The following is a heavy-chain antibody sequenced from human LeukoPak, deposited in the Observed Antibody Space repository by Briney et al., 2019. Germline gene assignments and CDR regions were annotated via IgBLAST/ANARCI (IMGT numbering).Heavy chain of an antibody. CDR3: ARDRAGKVVPAAIGFFDY. CDR1: GFTFSSYW. CDR2: IKSDGSST. V-gene: IGHV3-74*01. J-gene: IGHJ4*02. D-gene: IGHD2-2*02. Sequence: GSLRLSCVASGFTFSSYWMHWVRQAPGKGLVWVSRIKSDGSSTNYADSVKGRFTISRDNAKKTLYLQMNSLRTEDTAVYYCARDRAGKVVPAAIGFFDYWGQGTLVTVSS.